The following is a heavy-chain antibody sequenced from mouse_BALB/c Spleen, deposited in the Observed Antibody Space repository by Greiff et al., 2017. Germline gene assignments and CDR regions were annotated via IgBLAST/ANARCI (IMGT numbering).Heavy chain of an antibody. CDR3: ARGAYYRYAMDY. CDR1: GYTFTSYT. J-gene: IGHJ4*01. CDR2: INPSSGYT. Sequence: QVQLQQSAAELARPGASVKMSCKASGYTFTSYTMHWVKQRPGQGLEWIGYINPSSGYTEYNQKFKDKTTLTADKSSSTAYMQLSSLTSEDSAVYYCARGAYYRYAMDYWGQGTSVTVSS. V-gene: IGHV1-4*02. D-gene: IGHD2-14*01.